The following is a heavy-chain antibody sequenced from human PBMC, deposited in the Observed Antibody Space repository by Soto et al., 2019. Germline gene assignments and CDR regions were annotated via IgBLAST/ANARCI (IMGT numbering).Heavy chain of an antibody. Sequence: EVQLVESGGGLVQPGGSLRLSCAASGFTFSSYWMHWVRQAPGKGLVWVSRINSDGSSTSYADSVKGRFTISRDNAKNTLYRQMNSLRAEDTAVYYCAREGYSSSWYPVDYWGQGTLVTVSS. CDR2: INSDGSST. CDR3: AREGYSSSWYPVDY. V-gene: IGHV3-74*01. CDR1: GFTFSSYW. J-gene: IGHJ4*02. D-gene: IGHD6-13*01.